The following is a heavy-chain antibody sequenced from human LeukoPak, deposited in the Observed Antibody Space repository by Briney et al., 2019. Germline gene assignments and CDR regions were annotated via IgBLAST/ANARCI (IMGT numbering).Heavy chain of an antibody. V-gene: IGHV4-59*01. D-gene: IGHD6-19*01. CDR2: IYYSGST. J-gene: IGHJ3*02. Sequence: SETLSLTCTVSGDSISTYYWNWIRQPPGKGLEWIGYIYYSGSTNYNPSLKSRVTMSVDTSKNQLSLKLSSVTAADTAVYYCAREKMGSSGWNDAFDIWGQGTMVTVSS. CDR1: GDSISTYY. CDR3: AREKMGSSGWNDAFDI.